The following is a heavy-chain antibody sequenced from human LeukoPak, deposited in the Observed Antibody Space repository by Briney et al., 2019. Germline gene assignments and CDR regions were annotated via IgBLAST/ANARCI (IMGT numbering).Heavy chain of an antibody. CDR3: ARGYYTIGDY. J-gene: IGHJ4*02. D-gene: IGHD3-3*01. CDR2: IKTDGSST. CDR1: GFTFSTYW. V-gene: IGHV3-74*01. Sequence: GGSLRLSCAASGFTFSTYWMRWVRQAPGKGLVWVSLIKTDGSSTTYADSVKGRFTVSRDNAKNTLYLQMNSLRDEDTAVYYCARGYYTIGDYWGQGTLVTVSS.